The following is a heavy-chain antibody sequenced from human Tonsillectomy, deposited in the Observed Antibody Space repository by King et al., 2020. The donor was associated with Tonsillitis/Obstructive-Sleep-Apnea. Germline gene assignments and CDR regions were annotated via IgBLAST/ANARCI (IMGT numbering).Heavy chain of an antibody. Sequence: VQLQESGPGLVKPSETLSLTCTVSGGSISSYSWSWIRQPPGKGLEWIGYIYYSGNTDYNPSLKSRVTISVDTSKNQFSLKLSSVTAADTAVYYCARRGREGSGSRSYYYFDYWGQGTLVTVSS. D-gene: IGHD3-10*01. CDR2: IYYSGNT. CDR1: GGSISSYS. V-gene: IGHV4-59*08. J-gene: IGHJ4*02. CDR3: ARRGREGSGSRSYYYFDY.